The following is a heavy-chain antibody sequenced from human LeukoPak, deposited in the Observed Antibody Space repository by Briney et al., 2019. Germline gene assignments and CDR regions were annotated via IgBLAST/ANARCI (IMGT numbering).Heavy chain of an antibody. CDR1: GFTFDDYA. V-gene: IGHV3-9*01. Sequence: GGSLRLSCAASGFTFDDYAMHWVRQAPGKGLEWVSGISWNSGSIGYADSVKGRFTISRDNAKNSLYLQMNSLRAEDTALYYCAKRGYDILTGYIDYWGQGTLVTVSS. CDR2: ISWNSGSI. CDR3: AKRGYDILTGYIDY. D-gene: IGHD3-9*01. J-gene: IGHJ4*02.